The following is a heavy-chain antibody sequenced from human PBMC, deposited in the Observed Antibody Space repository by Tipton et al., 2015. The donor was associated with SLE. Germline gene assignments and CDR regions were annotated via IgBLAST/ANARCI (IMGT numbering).Heavy chain of an antibody. D-gene: IGHD6-13*01. V-gene: IGHV1-46*01. CDR3: ARVGQQLVRGTFRGSYNWFDP. CDR1: GYTFTSYY. Sequence: QLVQSGAEVKKPGASVKVSCKASGYTFTSYYMHWVRQAPGQGLEWMGIINPSGGSTSYAQKFQGRVTITRNTSISTAYMELSSLRSEDPAVYYCARVGQQLVRGTFRGSYNWFDPWGQGTLVTVSS. J-gene: IGHJ5*02. CDR2: INPSGGST.